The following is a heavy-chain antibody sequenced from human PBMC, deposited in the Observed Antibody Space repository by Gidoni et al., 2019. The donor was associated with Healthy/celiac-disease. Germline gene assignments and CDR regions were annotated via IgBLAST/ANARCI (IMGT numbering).Heavy chain of an antibody. D-gene: IGHD5-12*01. CDR2: INHSGST. CDR3: ARGRRWLQLPHFFDY. J-gene: IGHJ4*02. V-gene: IGHV4-34*01. Sequence: QVQLQQWGAGLLKPSETLSLTCAVYGGSFSGYYWSWIRQPPGKGLEWIGEINHSGSTNYNPSLKSRVTISVDTSKNQFSLKLSSVTAADTAVYYCARGRRWLQLPHFFDYWGQGTLVTVSS. CDR1: GGSFSGYY.